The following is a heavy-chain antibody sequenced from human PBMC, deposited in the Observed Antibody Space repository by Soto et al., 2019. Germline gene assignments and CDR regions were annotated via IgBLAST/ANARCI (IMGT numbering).Heavy chain of an antibody. V-gene: IGHV3-7*01. D-gene: IGHD3-10*01. Sequence: GGSLRLSCAASGFTLSRNWMSWVRQAPGKGLEWVANIKQDGSEKYYVDSVKGRFTISRDNAKNSLYLQMNSLRAEDAAVYYCASQGRLPDAFDNWGQGTMVTVSS. J-gene: IGHJ3*02. CDR3: ASQGRLPDAFDN. CDR1: GFTLSRNW. CDR2: IKQDGSEK.